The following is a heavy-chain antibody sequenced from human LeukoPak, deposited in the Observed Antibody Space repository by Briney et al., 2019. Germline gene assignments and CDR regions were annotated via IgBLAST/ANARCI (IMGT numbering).Heavy chain of an antibody. J-gene: IGHJ4*02. CDR2: IYYSGST. CDR1: GGSISSGGYY. V-gene: IGHV4-31*03. Sequence: SQTLSLTCTVSGGSISSGGYYWSWIRQHPGKGLEWIGYIYYSGSTYYNPSLKSRVTISVDTSKNQFSLKLSSVTAADTAVYYCARIGSYNRGQGPEFDYWGQGTLVTVSS. D-gene: IGHD1-26*01. CDR3: ARIGSYNRGQGPEFDY.